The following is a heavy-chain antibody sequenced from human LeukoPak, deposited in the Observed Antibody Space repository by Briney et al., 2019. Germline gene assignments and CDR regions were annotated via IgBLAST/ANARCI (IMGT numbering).Heavy chain of an antibody. CDR3: ARISDDMVRGVIIRTFDY. V-gene: IGHV1-18*01. D-gene: IGHD3-10*01. CDR1: GYAFTSYG. CDR2: ISAYNGNT. Sequence: ASVKVSCKASGYAFTSYGISWVRQAPGQGLGWMGWISAYNGNTNYAQKLQGRVTMTTDTSTSTAYMELRSLRSDDTAVYYCARISDDMVRGVIIRTFDYWGPGTLVTVSS. J-gene: IGHJ4*02.